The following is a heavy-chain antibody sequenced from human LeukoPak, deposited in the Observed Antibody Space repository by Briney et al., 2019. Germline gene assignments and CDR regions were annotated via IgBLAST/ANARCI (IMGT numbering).Heavy chain of an antibody. J-gene: IGHJ4*02. CDR3: ARDKSIAVAGSDY. Sequence: SVKVSCKASGYTFTSYGISWVRQAPGQGLERMGGIIPIFGTANYAQKFQGRVTMTRDTSTSTVYMELSSLRSEDTAVYYCARDKSIAVAGSDYWGQGTLVTVSS. CDR1: GYTFTSYG. D-gene: IGHD6-19*01. CDR2: IIPIFGTA. V-gene: IGHV1-69*05.